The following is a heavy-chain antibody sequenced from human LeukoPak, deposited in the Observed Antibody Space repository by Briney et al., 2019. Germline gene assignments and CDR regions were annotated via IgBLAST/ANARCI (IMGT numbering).Heavy chain of an antibody. Sequence: GGSLRLSCAASGFTFSSYGMDWVRQAPGKGLEWVAVIWYDGSNKYYADSVKGRFTISRDNSKNTLYLQMNSLRAEDTAVYYCASDTDYGGGEGGDYWGQGTLVTVSS. D-gene: IGHD4-23*01. CDR1: GFTFSSYG. V-gene: IGHV3-33*01. J-gene: IGHJ4*02. CDR2: IWYDGSNK. CDR3: ASDTDYGGGEGGDY.